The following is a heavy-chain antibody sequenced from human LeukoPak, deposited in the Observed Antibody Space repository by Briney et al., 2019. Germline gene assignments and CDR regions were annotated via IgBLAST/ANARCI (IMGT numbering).Heavy chain of an antibody. CDR1: GFAFSNYY. D-gene: IGHD5-18*01. V-gene: IGHV3-48*01. CDR2: ITSSGTTI. CDR3: ARDRGYTAYFDF. J-gene: IGHJ4*02. Sequence: GGSLRLSCAASGFAFSNYYMNGVRQAPGKGLEWISHITSSGTTIYYADSVKGRFTISRDNAKNSLYLQMNSLRVEDTAVYYCARDRGYTAYFDFWGRGTVVTVSS.